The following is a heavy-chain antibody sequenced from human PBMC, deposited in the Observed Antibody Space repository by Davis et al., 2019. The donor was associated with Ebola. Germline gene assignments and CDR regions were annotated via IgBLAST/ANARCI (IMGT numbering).Heavy chain of an antibody. Sequence: GESLKISCAASGFTFSSYEMNWVRQAPGKGLEWVSYISSSSSYTNYADSVKGRFTISRDNAKNSLYLQMNSLRAEDTAVYYCARAHCSSTSCHYYYGMDVWGQGTTVTVSS. V-gene: IGHV3-21*05. CDR1: GFTFSSYE. CDR3: ARAHCSSTSCHYYYGMDV. CDR2: ISSSSSYT. D-gene: IGHD2-2*01. J-gene: IGHJ6*02.